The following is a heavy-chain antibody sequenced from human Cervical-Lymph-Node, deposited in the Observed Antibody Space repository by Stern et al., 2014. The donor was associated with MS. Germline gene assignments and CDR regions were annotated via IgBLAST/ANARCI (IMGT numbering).Heavy chain of an antibody. J-gene: IGHJ5*02. CDR1: GGTLSKFP. Sequence: QVQLVQSEAEVTKPGSSVKVSCKASGGTLSKFPSSWVRQAPGQGLEWMGGILPGFGTPTYAQEFRGRVTITADVSTSTVYMELSSLRSDDTAVYYCALSSETSDRWYSLGYDLWGQGTLVTVSS. V-gene: IGHV1-69*12. CDR2: ILPGFGTP. D-gene: IGHD6-13*01. CDR3: ALSSETSDRWYSLGYDL.